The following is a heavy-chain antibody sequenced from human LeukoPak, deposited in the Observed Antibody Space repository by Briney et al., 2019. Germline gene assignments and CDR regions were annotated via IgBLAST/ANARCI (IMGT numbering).Heavy chain of an antibody. CDR1: DDSIYTNKW. J-gene: IGHJ4*02. D-gene: IGHD6-19*01. CDR3: ASHMAVPGTRGFDD. V-gene: IGHV4-4*02. CDR2: VSQTGTT. Sequence: LSGTLSLSCAVFDDSIYTNKWWSWVRQPPGKGLEWIGEVSQTGTTYYDPSLTGRITISVDRSRNQFSLTLRSATAADTGVYYCASHMAVPGTRGFDDWGQGIPVTVSS.